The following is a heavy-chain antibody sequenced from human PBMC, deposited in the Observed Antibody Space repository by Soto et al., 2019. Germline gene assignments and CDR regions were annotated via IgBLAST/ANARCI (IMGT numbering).Heavy chain of an antibody. CDR1: GGSISSYY. J-gene: IGHJ4*02. CDR3: ARDLGGYCSSTSCYGIDY. Sequence: SETLSLTCTVSGGSISSYYWSWIRQPPGKGLEWIGYIYYSGSTNYNLSLKSRVTISVDTSKNQFSLKLSSVTAADTAVYYCARDLGGYCSSTSCYGIDYWGQGTLVTVSS. V-gene: IGHV4-59*01. CDR2: IYYSGST. D-gene: IGHD2-2*03.